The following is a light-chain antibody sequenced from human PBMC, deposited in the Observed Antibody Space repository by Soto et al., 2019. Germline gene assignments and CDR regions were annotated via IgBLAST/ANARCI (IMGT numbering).Light chain of an antibody. J-gene: IGKJ5*01. Sequence: EIVLTQSPGTPSFSPGERATLSCRASQSVNSRLAWYQHKPGQAPRLLIAGASSRATGIPDRFSGSGSATDFTLTISRLEPEDFALYYCQHYGRSPITFGQGTRLEI. CDR3: QHYGRSPIT. CDR1: QSVNSR. V-gene: IGKV3-20*01. CDR2: GAS.